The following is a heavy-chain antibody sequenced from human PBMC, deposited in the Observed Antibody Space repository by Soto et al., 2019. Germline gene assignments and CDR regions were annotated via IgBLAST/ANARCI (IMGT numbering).Heavy chain of an antibody. D-gene: IGHD1-7*01. CDR1: GDSVSSNSAA. Sequence: VQLQESGPGLVKPSQTLSLTCALSGDSVSSNSAAWNWIRLSPSRGLEWLARTYYRSRWYNHYAVSVRSRITVNPDTSKNQFSLQLTSVPPEDTAVYYCAGTTSHQWYYMDVWGKGTTVTVSS. J-gene: IGHJ6*03. CDR3: AGTTSHQWYYMDV. CDR2: TYYRSRWYN. V-gene: IGHV6-1*01.